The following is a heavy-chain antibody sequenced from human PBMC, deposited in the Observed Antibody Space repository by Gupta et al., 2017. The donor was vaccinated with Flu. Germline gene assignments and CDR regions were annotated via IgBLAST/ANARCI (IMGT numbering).Heavy chain of an antibody. J-gene: IGHJ4*02. CDR2: SRNKAKGYTT. D-gene: IGHD3-3*01. CDR1: GFSFRDHY. V-gene: IGHV3-72*01. Sequence: EVQLVESGGDLVQPGGSLRLSCAVSGFSFRDHYMDWVRQAPGKGLEWVGRSRNKAKGYTTDYAPSVKGRFTISRDDSKNSLYLQMNSLKTEDTAVCYCARGSAGDYWGQGTLVTVSS. CDR3: ARGSAGDY.